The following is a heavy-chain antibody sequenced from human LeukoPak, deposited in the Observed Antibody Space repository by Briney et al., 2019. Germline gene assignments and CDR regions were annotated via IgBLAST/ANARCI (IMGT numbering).Heavy chain of an antibody. CDR1: GTSFSNDY. J-gene: IGHJ4*02. D-gene: IGHD3-16*01. CDR2: IYHNGRT. CDR3: ARASEGIGYFDT. Sequence: SETLSLTCTVSGTSFSNDYWSWVRQAPGKGLEWIGYIYHNGRTSYSPSLKSRITMSIDTSQKKFSLNVIAVTAADTAVYYCARASEGIGYFDTWGRGSLVTVSS. V-gene: IGHV4-59*01.